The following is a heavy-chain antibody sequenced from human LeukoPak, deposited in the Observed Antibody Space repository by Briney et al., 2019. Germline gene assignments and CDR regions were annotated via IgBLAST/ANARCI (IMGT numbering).Heavy chain of an antibody. V-gene: IGHV4-59*01. CDR3: ARGTPYYDFWRGYYVNYFDY. CDR1: GGSISSYY. D-gene: IGHD3-3*01. J-gene: IGHJ4*02. CDR2: IYYSGST. Sequence: SETLSLTCTVSGGSISSYYWSWIRQPPGKGLEWIGYIYYSGSTNYNPSLKSRVTISVDTSKNQFSLKLSSVTAADTAVYYCARGTPYYDFWRGYYVNYFDYWGQGTLVTVSS.